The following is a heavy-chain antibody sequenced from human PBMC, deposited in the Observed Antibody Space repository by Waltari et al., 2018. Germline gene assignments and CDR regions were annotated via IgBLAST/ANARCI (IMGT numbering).Heavy chain of an antibody. J-gene: IGHJ6*03. CDR2: IYSGGST. V-gene: IGHV3-23*03. CDR3: AKATILLTYYYYMDV. Sequence: EVQLLESGGGLVQPGGSLRLSCAASGFTFSSYAMSWVRQAPGKGLEWGSVIYSGGSTYYADSVKGRFTISRDNSKNTLYLQMNSLRAEDTAVYYCAKATILLTYYYYMDVWGKGTTVTVSS. D-gene: IGHD3-3*01. CDR1: GFTFSSYA.